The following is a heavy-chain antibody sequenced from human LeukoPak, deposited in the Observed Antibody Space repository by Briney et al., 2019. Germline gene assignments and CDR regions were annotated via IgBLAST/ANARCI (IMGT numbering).Heavy chain of an antibody. V-gene: IGHV4-59*13. CDR1: GGSISSDY. D-gene: IGHD4-11*01. Sequence: PSETLSLTCTVSGGSISSDYWSWIRQPPGEGLEWIEYIYYSGRTYYNPSLKSRITISVDTSKNQFSLKLSSVTAADTAVYYCARGFYSPHYWGQGTLVSVSS. CDR3: ARGFYSPHY. CDR2: IYYSGRT. J-gene: IGHJ4*02.